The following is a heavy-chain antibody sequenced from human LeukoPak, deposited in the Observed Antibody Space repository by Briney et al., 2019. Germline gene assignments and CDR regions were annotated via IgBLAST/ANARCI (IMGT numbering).Heavy chain of an antibody. CDR2: ISDSGGST. J-gene: IGHJ4*02. D-gene: IGHD3-9*01. Sequence: GGSLRLSCAASGFTFSSSAMSRVRQPPGKGLEWVSGISDSGGSTYYAYSVKGRFTISRDNFKNMLYLQMNILRAEDTAVYYCAKVSESNYDFLTGYYTPYYFDYWGQGTLVTVSS. CDR1: GFTFSSSA. V-gene: IGHV3-23*01. CDR3: AKVSESNYDFLTGYYTPYYFDY.